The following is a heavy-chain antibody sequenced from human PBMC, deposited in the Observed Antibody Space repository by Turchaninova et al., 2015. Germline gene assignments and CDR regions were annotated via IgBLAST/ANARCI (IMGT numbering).Heavy chain of an antibody. CDR3: ARIREGDAFDI. J-gene: IGHJ3*02. CDR2: IDWDDDK. V-gene: IGHV2-70*04. CDR1: GFSLSTRGMR. Sequence: QVTLKESGPALVKPTQTLTLTCTFSGFSLSTRGMRVSWRRQPPGKALEWLARIDWDDDKFYSTSLKTRLTICKDTSKNQVVLTMTNMDPVDTATYYCARIREGDAFDIWGQGTMVTVSS.